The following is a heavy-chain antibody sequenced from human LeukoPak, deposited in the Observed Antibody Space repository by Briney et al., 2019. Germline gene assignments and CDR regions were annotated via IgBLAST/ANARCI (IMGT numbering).Heavy chain of an antibody. CDR1: GFTFSSYG. J-gene: IGHJ4*02. V-gene: IGHV3-33*01. CDR3: ARRNGRHYFDY. Sequence: GGSLRLSCAASGFTFSSYGMHWVRQAPGKGLEWVAVIWYDGSNKYYADSVKGRFTISRDNSKNTLYLQMDSLRAEDTAVYYCARRNGRHYFDYWGQGTLVTVSS. D-gene: IGHD1-1*01. CDR2: IWYDGSNK.